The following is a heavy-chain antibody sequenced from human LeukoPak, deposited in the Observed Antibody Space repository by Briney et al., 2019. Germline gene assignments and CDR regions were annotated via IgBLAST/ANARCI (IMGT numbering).Heavy chain of an antibody. CDR1: GFTFDDYA. J-gene: IGHJ4*02. D-gene: IGHD3-22*01. Sequence: PGGSLRLSCAASGFTFDDYAMHWVRQAPGKGLEWVSGISWNSGSIGYADSVKGRFTISRDNAKNSLYLQMNSLRAEDTALYYCAKSFDYYDSSGQSNAPFDYWGQGTLVTVSS. CDR2: ISWNSGSI. V-gene: IGHV3-9*01. CDR3: AKSFDYYDSSGQSNAPFDY.